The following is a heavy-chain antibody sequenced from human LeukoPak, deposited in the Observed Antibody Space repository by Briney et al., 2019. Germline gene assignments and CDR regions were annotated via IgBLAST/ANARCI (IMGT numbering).Heavy chain of an antibody. J-gene: IGHJ6*03. CDR3: ARDRAGPYYMDV. CDR2: ISAYNGNT. CDR1: GYTFTSYG. V-gene: IGHV1-18*01. Sequence: ASVKVSCKASGYTFTSYGISWVRQAPGQGLEWMGWISAYNGNTNYAQKLQGRVTMTTDTSTSTAFMELRSLRSDDTAVYYCARDRAGPYYMDVWGKGTTVTVSS.